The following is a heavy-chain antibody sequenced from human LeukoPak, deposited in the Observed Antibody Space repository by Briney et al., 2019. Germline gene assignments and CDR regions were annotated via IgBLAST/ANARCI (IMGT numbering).Heavy chain of an antibody. CDR1: GGTFSSYA. CDR2: IIPIFGTA. J-gene: IGHJ3*02. D-gene: IGHD2-15*01. V-gene: IGHV1-69*05. Sequence: SVKVSCKASGGTFSSYAISWVRQAPGQGLEWMGGIIPIFGTANYAQKFQGRATITTDESTSTAYMELSSLRSEDTAVYYCATSYCSGGSCHRIDAFDIWGQGTMVTVSS. CDR3: ATSYCSGGSCHRIDAFDI.